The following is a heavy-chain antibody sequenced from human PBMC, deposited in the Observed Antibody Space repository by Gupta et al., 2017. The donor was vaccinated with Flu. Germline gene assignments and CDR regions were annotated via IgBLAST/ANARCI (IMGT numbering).Heavy chain of an antibody. CDR2: IRSKAYGGTT. D-gene: IGHD4-17*01. V-gene: IGHV3-49*04. CDR1: GFTFGDYA. CDR3: TRDLDYGDYIDY. Sequence: EVQLVESGGGLVQPGRSLRLSCTASGFTFGDYAMSWVRQAPGKGLEWVGFIRSKAYGGTTEYAASVKGRFTISRDDSKSIAYLQMNSLKTEDTAVYYCTRDLDYGDYIDYWGQGTLVTVSS. J-gene: IGHJ4*02.